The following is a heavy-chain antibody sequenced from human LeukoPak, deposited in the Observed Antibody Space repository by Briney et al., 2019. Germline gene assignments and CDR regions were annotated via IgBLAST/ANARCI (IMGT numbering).Heavy chain of an antibody. J-gene: IGHJ2*01. D-gene: IGHD4-17*01. CDR3: ARNKINTVTTGWYFDL. CDR2: VSTYI. Sequence: SGGSLRLSCADSGCTFSSYGMNWVRQAPGKGLEWVSFVSTYIYYADSVKGRFTISRDDAKNSLYLQMNSLTAEDTAEYYCARNKINTVTTGWYFDLWGRGTLVTVSS. V-gene: IGHV3-21*01. CDR1: GCTFSSYG.